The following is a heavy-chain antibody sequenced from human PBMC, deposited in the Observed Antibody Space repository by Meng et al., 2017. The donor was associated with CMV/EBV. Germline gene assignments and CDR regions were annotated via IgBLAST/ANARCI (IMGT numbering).Heavy chain of an antibody. Sequence: QITLKESGPTLVKPNQTLTLTCTFSGFSLSTSGVGVGWIRQPPGKALEWLALIYWDDDKRYSPSLKSRLTITKDTSKNQVVLTMTNMDPVDTATYYCAHKGRRMAAAGINWFDPWGQGTLVTVSS. CDR3: AHKGRRMAAAGINWFDP. V-gene: IGHV2-5*02. CDR2: IYWDDDK. CDR1: GFSLSTSGVG. D-gene: IGHD6-13*01. J-gene: IGHJ5*02.